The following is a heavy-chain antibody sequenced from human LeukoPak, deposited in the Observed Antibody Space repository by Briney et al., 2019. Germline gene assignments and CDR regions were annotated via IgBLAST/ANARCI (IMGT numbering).Heavy chain of an antibody. CDR2: IDWDDDK. CDR1: GGSISSGSYY. V-gene: IGHV2-70*11. D-gene: IGHD3-16*01. J-gene: IGHJ4*02. Sequence: TLSLTCTVSGGSISSGSYYWSWIRQPAGKALEWLARIDWDDDKYYSTSLKTRLTISKDTSKNQVVLTMTNMDPVDTATYYCARIRGGGFDYWGQGTLVTVSS. CDR3: ARIRGGGFDY.